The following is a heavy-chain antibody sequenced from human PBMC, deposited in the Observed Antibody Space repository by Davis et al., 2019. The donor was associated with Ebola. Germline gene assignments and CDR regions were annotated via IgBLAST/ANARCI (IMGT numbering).Heavy chain of an antibody. V-gene: IGHV4-59*08. Sequence: SETLSLTCTVSGVSLSRPNYYWTWIRQSPGKGLEWIGYIYYSGSTNYNPSLKSRVTISVDTSKNQFSLKLSSVTVADTAVYYCARGTGPVDYWGQGTPVTVSS. D-gene: IGHD1-14*01. CDR2: IYYSGST. CDR3: ARGTGPVDY. J-gene: IGHJ4*02. CDR1: GVSLSRPNYY.